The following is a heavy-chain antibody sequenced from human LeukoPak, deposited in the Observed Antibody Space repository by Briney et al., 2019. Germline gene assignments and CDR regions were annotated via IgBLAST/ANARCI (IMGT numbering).Heavy chain of an antibody. CDR2: INWNGVST. CDR1: GFTFDDYG. V-gene: IGHV3-20*04. CDR3: ARALSNYVDYYYYYYMDV. J-gene: IGHJ6*03. D-gene: IGHD4-11*01. Sequence: GGSLRLSCAASGFTFDDYGMSWVRQAPGKGLEWVSGINWNGVSTGYVDSLKGRFTISSDNAKNSLYLQMNSLRAEDTALYYCARALSNYVDYYYYYYMDVWGKGTTVTVSS.